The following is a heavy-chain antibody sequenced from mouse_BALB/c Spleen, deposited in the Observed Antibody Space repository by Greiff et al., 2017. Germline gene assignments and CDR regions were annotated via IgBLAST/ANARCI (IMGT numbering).Heavy chain of an antibody. Sequence: EVQLVESGGGLVKPGGSLKLSCAASGFTFSSYAMSWVRQSPEKKLEWVAEISSGGSYTYSPHTVTGLFTISSDNAKNTLYREMSSLRSEDTAMYYSVRVRGYDVKGKAMDYWGQGTSGTVSA. CDR2: ISSGGSYT. J-gene: IGHJ4*01. V-gene: IGHV5-9-4*01. D-gene: IGHD2-14*01. CDR3: VRVRGYDVKGKAMDY. CDR1: GFTFSSYA.